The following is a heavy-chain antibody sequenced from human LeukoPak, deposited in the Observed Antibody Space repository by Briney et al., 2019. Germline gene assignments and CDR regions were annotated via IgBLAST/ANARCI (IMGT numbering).Heavy chain of an antibody. Sequence: PGGSLRLSCAASGFTFSSYAMIWVRQAPGKGLEWVSAISGSGGSTYYADSVKGRFTISRDNSKNTLYLQMNSLRAEDTALYYCAAGSLNQPYYFDYWGQGTLVTVSS. CDR2: ISGSGGST. CDR3: AAGSLNQPYYFDY. V-gene: IGHV3-23*01. CDR1: GFTFSSYA. D-gene: IGHD1-14*01. J-gene: IGHJ4*02.